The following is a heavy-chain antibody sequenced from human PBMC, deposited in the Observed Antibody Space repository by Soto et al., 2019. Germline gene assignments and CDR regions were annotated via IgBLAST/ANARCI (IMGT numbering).Heavy chain of an antibody. CDR2: ISGSGGST. J-gene: IGHJ3*01. Sequence: EVQLLESGGGLVQPGGSLRLSCAASGFTFSSYAMSWVSQAPGTGLEWVSAISGSGGSTYYADSVKGRFTISRDNSKNTLYRQMKSLRAEDTAVYYCAKDDVQLLRFDAFDLWGHGTMVTVSS. CDR1: GFTFSSYA. V-gene: IGHV3-23*01. CDR3: AKDDVQLLRFDAFDL. D-gene: IGHD5-12*01.